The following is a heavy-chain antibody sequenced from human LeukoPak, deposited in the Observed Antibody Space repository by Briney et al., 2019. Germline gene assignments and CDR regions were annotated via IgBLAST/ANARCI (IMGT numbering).Heavy chain of an antibody. Sequence: SSLKVSCKASLYTFTSYAMNWVRQAPGQGLEWMGWINTNTGNPTYAQGFTGRFVFSLDPSVSTAYLQISSLKAEDTAVYYCARDPGNFNNFDYWGQGTLVTVSS. CDR2: INTNTGNP. V-gene: IGHV7-4-1*02. CDR1: LYTFTSYA. CDR3: ARDPGNFNNFDY. J-gene: IGHJ4*02. D-gene: IGHD4-23*01.